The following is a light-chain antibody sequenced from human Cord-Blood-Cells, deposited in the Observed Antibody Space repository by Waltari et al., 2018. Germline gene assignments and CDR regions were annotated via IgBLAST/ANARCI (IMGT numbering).Light chain of an antibody. CDR1: QSVSSSY. V-gene: IGKV3-20*01. J-gene: IGKJ4*01. Sequence: EIVLTQSPGTLSLSPGERATLSLRASQSVSSSYLAWYQQKPGQAPRLLIYGASSRATGIPDRFSGSGSGTDFTLTISRLEPEDFAVYYCQQYGSSPPGTFGGGTKVEIK. CDR3: QQYGSSPPGT. CDR2: GAS.